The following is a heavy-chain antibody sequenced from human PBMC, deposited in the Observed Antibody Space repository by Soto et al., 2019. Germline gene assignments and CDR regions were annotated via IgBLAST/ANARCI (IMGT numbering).Heavy chain of an antibody. CDR1: GLPVSTNY. Sequence: VGSLRLSCAASGLPVSTNYMSWVRQAPGKGLEWVSVIYNDGKTYYADSVKGRFTISRDASKNTLHLQMDSLRDEDTAVYYCVRPLPSGQNYGMDVWGQGTTVTVSS. CDR2: IYNDGKT. CDR3: VRPLPSGQNYGMDV. J-gene: IGHJ6*02. V-gene: IGHV3-53*01. D-gene: IGHD3-10*01.